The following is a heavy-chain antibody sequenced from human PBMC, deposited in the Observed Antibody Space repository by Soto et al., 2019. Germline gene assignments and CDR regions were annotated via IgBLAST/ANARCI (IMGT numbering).Heavy chain of an antibody. CDR3: ARTGYYYDSSGYNTLGYSGMDV. D-gene: IGHD3-22*01. J-gene: IGHJ6*02. V-gene: IGHV1-18*01. CDR1: GYTFTSYG. CDR2: ISAYNGNT. Sequence: ASVKVSCKASGYTFTSYGISWVRQAPGQGLEWMGWISAYNGNTNYAQKIQGRVTMTTDTSTSTAYMELRSLRSDDTAVYYCARTGYYYDSSGYNTLGYSGMDVWGQGTTVTVSS.